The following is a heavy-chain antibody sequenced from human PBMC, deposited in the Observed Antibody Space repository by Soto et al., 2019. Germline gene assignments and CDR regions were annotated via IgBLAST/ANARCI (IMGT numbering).Heavy chain of an antibody. CDR2: IWYDGSNK. CDR3: ARDLTGGGSCYFDY. J-gene: IGHJ4*02. D-gene: IGHD2-15*01. Sequence: GGSLRLSCAASGFTFSSNGMHWVRQAPGKGLEWVAVIWYDGSNKYYADFVKGRFTISRDNSKNTLYLQMNSVRAEDTAVYYCARDLTGGGSCYFDYWGQGTLVTVSS. V-gene: IGHV3-33*01. CDR1: GFTFSSNG.